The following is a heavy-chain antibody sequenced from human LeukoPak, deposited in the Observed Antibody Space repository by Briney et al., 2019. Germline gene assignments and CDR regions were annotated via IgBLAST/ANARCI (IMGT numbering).Heavy chain of an antibody. CDR3: TSRYCSGGSCYSGDAFDT. J-gene: IGHJ3*02. D-gene: IGHD2-15*01. V-gene: IGHV3-23*01. CDR2: ISGSGGST. Sequence: GGSLRLSCAASGFTFSSYAMSWVRQAPGKGLEWVSAISGSGGSTYYADSVKGRFTISRDNSKNTLYLQMNSLRAEDTAVYYCTSRYCSGGSCYSGDAFDTWGQGTMVTVSS. CDR1: GFTFSSYA.